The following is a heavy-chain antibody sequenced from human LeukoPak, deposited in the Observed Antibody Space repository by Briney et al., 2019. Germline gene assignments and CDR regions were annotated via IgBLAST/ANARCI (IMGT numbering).Heavy chain of an antibody. V-gene: IGHV3-7*03. CDR3: ARGNDYGDHVGIYFDS. Sequence: GGSLRLSCAASGFNLSSYWMSWVRQAPGKGLEWVANIKQDESEKYYVDSVKGRFTISRDNAKNSLYLQINSLRAEDTAVYYCARGNDYGDHVGIYFDSWGQGTLVTVSS. J-gene: IGHJ4*02. CDR1: GFNLSSYW. D-gene: IGHD4-17*01. CDR2: IKQDESEK.